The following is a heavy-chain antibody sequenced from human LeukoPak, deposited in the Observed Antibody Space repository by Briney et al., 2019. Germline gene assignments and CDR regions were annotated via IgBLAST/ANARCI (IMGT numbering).Heavy chain of an antibody. CDR2: ISSSGSTI. CDR1: GFTFSSYA. Sequence: PGRSLRLSCAASGFTFSSYAMHWVRQAPGKGLEWVSYISSSGSTIYYADSVKGRFTISRDNAKNSLYLQMNSLRAEDTAIYYCARATGDGRHAFDIWGQGTMVTVSS. D-gene: IGHD7-27*01. J-gene: IGHJ3*02. V-gene: IGHV3-48*03. CDR3: ARATGDGRHAFDI.